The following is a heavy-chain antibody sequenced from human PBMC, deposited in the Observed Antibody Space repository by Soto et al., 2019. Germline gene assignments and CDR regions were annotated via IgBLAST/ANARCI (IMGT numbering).Heavy chain of an antibody. CDR2: INPSGGST. CDR3: ARDLRIIVATTGRDYYYGMDV. V-gene: IGHV1-46*01. J-gene: IGHJ6*02. Sequence: GASVKVSFKASGYTFTSYYMHWVRQAPGQGLEWMGIINPSGGSTSYAQKFQGRVTMTRDTSTSTVYMELSSLRSEDTAVYYCARDLRIIVATTGRDYYYGMDVWGQGTTVTVSS. CDR1: GYTFTSYY. D-gene: IGHD5-12*01.